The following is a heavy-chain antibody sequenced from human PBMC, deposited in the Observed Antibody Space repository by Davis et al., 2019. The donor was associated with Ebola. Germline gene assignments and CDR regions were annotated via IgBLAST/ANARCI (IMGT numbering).Heavy chain of an antibody. V-gene: IGHV1-2*04. Sequence: ASVKVSCKASGYTFTGYYIHWVRQAPGQGLEWMGWINPNSGDTKYSQKFQGWVTMTRDTPISTAYMELNTLTSDDTAVYYCAGDRVCSGATCYAYFDFWGQGTLVTVSS. CDR2: INPNSGDT. CDR3: AGDRVCSGATCYAYFDF. CDR1: GYTFTGYY. D-gene: IGHD2-15*01. J-gene: IGHJ4*02.